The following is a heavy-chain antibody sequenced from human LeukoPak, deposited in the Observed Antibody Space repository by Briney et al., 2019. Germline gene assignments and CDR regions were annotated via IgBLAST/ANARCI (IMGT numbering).Heavy chain of an antibody. Sequence: PSGTLSLTRAVSGGSISSSNWWSWVRQPPGKGLEWIGEIYHSGSTNYNPSLKSRVTISVDKSKNQFSLKLSSVTAADTAVYYCARGLFRGVRTDPYYHYYMDVWGKGTTVTVSS. V-gene: IGHV4-4*02. CDR2: IYHSGST. CDR3: ARGLFRGVRTDPYYHYYMDV. J-gene: IGHJ6*03. D-gene: IGHD3-10*01. CDR1: GGSISSSNW.